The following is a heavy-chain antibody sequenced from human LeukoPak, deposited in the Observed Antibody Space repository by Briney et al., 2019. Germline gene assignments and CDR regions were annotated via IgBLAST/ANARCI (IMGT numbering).Heavy chain of an antibody. D-gene: IGHD6-13*01. Sequence: GGSLRLSCAASGFSFSPYAMSWVRQAPGKGLEWVSSISVSGGGTYYADSVKGRFTISRDNSKNTLYLQMNSLRAEDTAVYYCAAGYSLYYFDYWGQGTLVTVSS. J-gene: IGHJ4*02. V-gene: IGHV3-23*01. CDR2: ISVSGGGT. CDR1: GFSFSPYA. CDR3: AAGYSLYYFDY.